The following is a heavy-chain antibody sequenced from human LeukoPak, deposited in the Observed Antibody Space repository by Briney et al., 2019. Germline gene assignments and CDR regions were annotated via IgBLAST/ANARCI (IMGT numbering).Heavy chain of an antibody. CDR2: TYSRSKWFY. Sequence: PRTLSLTCALSRDSLSSNSVCTWIRPSPSRGLEWLGRTYSRSKWFYQYAVSVKSRITIKADTSKNNFSLHLQSVSPEDTAICYCVRESGSGYDQLDYWGQGALVTVSS. J-gene: IGHJ4*02. CDR3: VRESGSGYDQLDY. D-gene: IGHD5-12*01. CDR1: RDSLSSNSV. V-gene: IGHV6-1*01.